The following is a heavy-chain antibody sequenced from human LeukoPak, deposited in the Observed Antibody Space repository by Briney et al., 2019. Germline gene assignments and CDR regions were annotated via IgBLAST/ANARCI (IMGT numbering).Heavy chain of an antibody. CDR2: INPNSGGT. CDR3: ARGTWNYYYYMDV. Sequence: ASVKVSCKASGYTFTGYYMHWVRQAPGQGLECMGWINPNSGGTNYAQKFQGRVSMTRDTSISTAYMELSRLRSDDTAVYYCARGTWNYYYYMDVWGKGTTVTVSS. CDR1: GYTFTGYY. D-gene: IGHD1-1*01. J-gene: IGHJ6*03. V-gene: IGHV1-2*02.